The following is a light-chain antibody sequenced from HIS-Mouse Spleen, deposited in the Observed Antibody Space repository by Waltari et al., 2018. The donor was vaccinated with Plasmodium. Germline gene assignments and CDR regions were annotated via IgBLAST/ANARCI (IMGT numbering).Light chain of an antibody. CDR1: NLGATC. V-gene: IGLV3-1*01. J-gene: IGLJ1*01. CDR3: QAWDSSTDYV. Sequence: SYELTQPPSVSVSSGQTASITCSGVNLGATCACWYQQKPGHSPVLVIYQDSKRPSGIPERFSGSNSGNTATLTISGTQAMDEADYYCQAWDSSTDYVFGTGTKVTVL. CDR2: QDS.